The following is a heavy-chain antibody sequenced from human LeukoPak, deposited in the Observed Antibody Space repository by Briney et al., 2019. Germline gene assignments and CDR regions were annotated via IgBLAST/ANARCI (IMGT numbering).Heavy chain of an antibody. D-gene: IGHD5-12*01. Sequence: GGSLRLSCAASGFTVSSNYMSWVRQAPGKGLEWVSVIYSGGSIYYADSVKGRFTISRDNSKNTLYLQMNSLRAEDTAVYYCARYRRGVATGLDYYFDYWGQGTLVTVSA. CDR3: ARYRRGVATGLDYYFDY. CDR2: IYSGGSI. CDR1: GFTVSSNY. V-gene: IGHV3-66*01. J-gene: IGHJ4*02.